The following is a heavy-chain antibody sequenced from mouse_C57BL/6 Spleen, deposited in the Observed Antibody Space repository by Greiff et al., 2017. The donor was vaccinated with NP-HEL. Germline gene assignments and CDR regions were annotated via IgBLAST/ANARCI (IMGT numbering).Heavy chain of an antibody. CDR3: ARGGLRRGYYAMDY. V-gene: IGHV5-17*01. Sequence: EVKVEESGGGLVKPGGSLKLSCAASGFTFSDYGMHWVRQAPEKGLEWVAYISSGSSTIYYADTVKGRFTISRDNAKNTLFLQMTSLRSEDTAMYYCARGGLRRGYYAMDYWGQGTSVTVSS. D-gene: IGHD2-2*01. J-gene: IGHJ4*01. CDR1: GFTFSDYG. CDR2: ISSGSSTI.